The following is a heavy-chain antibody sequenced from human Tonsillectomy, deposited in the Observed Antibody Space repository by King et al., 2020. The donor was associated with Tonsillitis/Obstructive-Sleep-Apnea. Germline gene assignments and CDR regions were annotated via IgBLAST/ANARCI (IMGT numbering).Heavy chain of an antibody. CDR2: ISYDGSNK. CDR1: GFTFSSYA. Sequence: VQLVESGGGVVQPGRSLRLSCAASGFTFSSYAMHWVRQAPGKGLEWVAVISYDGSNKYYADSVKGRFTISRDNSKNTLYVQMNSLRAEDTAVYYCARGTPAAAGPYLDYWGRGTLVTVSS. J-gene: IGHJ4*02. D-gene: IGHD6-13*01. CDR3: ARGTPAAAGPYLDY. V-gene: IGHV3-30*01.